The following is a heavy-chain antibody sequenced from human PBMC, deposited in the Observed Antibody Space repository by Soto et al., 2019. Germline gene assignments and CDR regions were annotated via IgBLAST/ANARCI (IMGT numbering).Heavy chain of an antibody. CDR2: IFHTGST. J-gene: IGHJ4*02. V-gene: IGHV4-4*02. CDR3: SRTYCSNTVCPHDY. CDR1: GGSISSSNW. Sequence: QVHLRESGPGLVRPSENLSLSCVISGGSISSSNWWSWVRQPPGKGLGWVGQIFHTGSTYYNPSLKSRLTISVDKSNNQFSLRLTSVTAADTAVYFCSRTYCSNTVCPHDYWGQGTLVTVSS. D-gene: IGHD2-2*01.